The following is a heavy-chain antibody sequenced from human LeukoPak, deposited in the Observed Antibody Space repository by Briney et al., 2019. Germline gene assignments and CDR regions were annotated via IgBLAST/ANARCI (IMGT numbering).Heavy chain of an antibody. J-gene: IGHJ4*02. CDR3: ARGRGVVVPAAINY. CDR2: INHSGST. CDR1: GGSFSGYY. V-gene: IGHV4-34*01. D-gene: IGHD2-2*01. Sequence: PSETLSLTCAVYGGSFSGYYWSWIRQPPGKGLEWIGEINHSGSTNYNPSLKSRATISVDTSKNQFSLKLSSVTAADTAVYYCARGRGVVVPAAINYWGQGTLVTVSS.